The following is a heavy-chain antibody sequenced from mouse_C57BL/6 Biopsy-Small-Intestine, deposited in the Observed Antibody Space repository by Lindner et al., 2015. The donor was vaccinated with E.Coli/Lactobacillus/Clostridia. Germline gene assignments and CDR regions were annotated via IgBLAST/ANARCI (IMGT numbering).Heavy chain of an antibody. J-gene: IGHJ2*01. CDR3: ARDSYYYGSSSGY. Sequence: VQLQESGPELVKPGASVKISCKASGYSFTSYYIHWVKQRPGQGLEWIGWIYPGSGNTKYNEKFKGKATLTADTSSSTAYMQLSSLTSEDSAAYYCARDSYYYGSSSGYWGQGTTLTVSS. V-gene: IGHV1-66*01. CDR2: IYPGSGNT. D-gene: IGHD1-1*01. CDR1: GYSFTSYY.